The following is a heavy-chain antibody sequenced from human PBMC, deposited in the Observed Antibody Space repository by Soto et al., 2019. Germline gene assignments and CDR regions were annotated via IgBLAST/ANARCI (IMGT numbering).Heavy chain of an antibody. D-gene: IGHD1-26*01. CDR3: ARHVRSGSYGYYYYGMDV. J-gene: IGHJ6*02. CDR2: IDPSDSYT. V-gene: IGHV5-10-1*01. CDR1: GYSFTSYW. Sequence: ESLKISCKGSGYSFTSYWISWVRQMPGKGLEWMGRIDPSDSYTNYSPSFQGHVTISADKSISTAYLQWSSLKASDTAMYYCARHVRSGSYGYYYYGMDVWGQGTTVTVSS.